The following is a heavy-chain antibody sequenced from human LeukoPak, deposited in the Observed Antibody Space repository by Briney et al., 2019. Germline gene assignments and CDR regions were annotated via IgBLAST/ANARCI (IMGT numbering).Heavy chain of an antibody. Sequence: GGSLRLSCAASGFTFSSYAMHWVRQAPGKGLEWVAVISYDGSNKYYADSVKGRFTISRDNSKNTLYLQMNSLRAEDTAVYYCARDSSYGGNLDYWGQGTLVTVSS. CDR1: GFTFSSYA. J-gene: IGHJ4*02. D-gene: IGHD4-23*01. CDR2: ISYDGSNK. V-gene: IGHV3-30-3*01. CDR3: ARDSSYGGNLDY.